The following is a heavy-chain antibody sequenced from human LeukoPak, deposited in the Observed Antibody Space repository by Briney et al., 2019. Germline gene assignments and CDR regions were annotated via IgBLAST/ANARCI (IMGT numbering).Heavy chain of an antibody. CDR3: ARGGYCSSTSCYVFDS. Sequence: GSLRLSCAASGFTFSNYGMHWVRQAPGKGLEWIGEIYHSGSTNYNPSLKSRVTISVDKSKSQFSLELTSVTAADTALYYCARGGYCSSTSCYVFDSWGQGTLVTVSS. J-gene: IGHJ4*02. CDR2: IYHSGST. V-gene: IGHV4-4*02. CDR1: GFTFSNYG. D-gene: IGHD2-2*01.